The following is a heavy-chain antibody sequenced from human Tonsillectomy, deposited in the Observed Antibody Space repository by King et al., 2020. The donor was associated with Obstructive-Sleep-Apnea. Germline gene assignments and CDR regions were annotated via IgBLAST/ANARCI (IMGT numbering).Heavy chain of an antibody. CDR2: INHSGST. CDR3: ARGSGAAAVNWFDP. Sequence: VQLQQWGAGLLKPSETLSLTCGVFGGSFSDYYCSWIRQPPGKGLEWIGEINHSGSTNYNPSLKSRVTISVDTSKNQFSLKLSSVTAADTAVYYCARGSGAAAVNWFDPWGQGTLVTVSS. D-gene: IGHD6-13*01. V-gene: IGHV4-34*01. J-gene: IGHJ5*02. CDR1: GGSFSDYY.